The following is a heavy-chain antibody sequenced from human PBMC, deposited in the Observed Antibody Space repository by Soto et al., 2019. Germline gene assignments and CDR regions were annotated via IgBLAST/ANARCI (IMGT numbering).Heavy chain of an antibody. Sequence: QVQLQESGPGLVKPSETLSLTCTVSGGSISSYYWSWIRQPPGKGLEWIGYIYYSGSTNYNPSLKGRVTISVSTSKNRFSLKLSSVTGADTAVYYCAREAGWYPDYWGQGTLVTVSS. J-gene: IGHJ4*02. CDR2: IYYSGST. CDR1: GGSISSYY. V-gene: IGHV4-59*01. CDR3: AREAGWYPDY. D-gene: IGHD2-15*01.